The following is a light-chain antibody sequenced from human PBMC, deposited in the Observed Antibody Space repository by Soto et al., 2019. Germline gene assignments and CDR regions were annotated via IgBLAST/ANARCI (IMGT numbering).Light chain of an antibody. CDR1: QGIGVR. Sequence: IQMTQSPSSLSASIGDRVTITCRASQGIGVRLAWFQQKPGKAPQYLIQSASTLQSGVPSRFSGSGSGTEFILTINSLQPEDFATYYCQQANSFPLTFGGGTKVDIK. CDR3: QQANSFPLT. CDR2: SAS. J-gene: IGKJ4*01. V-gene: IGKV1-12*01.